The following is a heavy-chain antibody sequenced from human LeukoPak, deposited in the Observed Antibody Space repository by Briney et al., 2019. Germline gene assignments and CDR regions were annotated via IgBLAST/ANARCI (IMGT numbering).Heavy chain of an antibody. CDR3: AKDTLDFSRSSPGDY. J-gene: IGHJ4*02. CDR1: GFTFSSYG. Sequence: GRSLRLSCAASGFTFSSYGMHWVRQAPGKGLEWVAVISYDGSNKYYADSVKGRFTISRDNSKNTLYLQMNSLRAEDTAVYYCAKDTLDFSRSSPGDYWGQGTLVTVSS. CDR2: ISYDGSNK. V-gene: IGHV3-30*18. D-gene: IGHD3-3*01.